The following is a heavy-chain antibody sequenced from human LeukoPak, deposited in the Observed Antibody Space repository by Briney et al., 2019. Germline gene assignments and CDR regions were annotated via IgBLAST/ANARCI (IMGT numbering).Heavy chain of an antibody. V-gene: IGHV4-30-4*01. CDR1: GGSISSGDYY. CDR2: INYSGST. D-gene: IGHD3-22*01. J-gene: IGHJ5*02. CDR3: ARTGYYYDTSGVEGGHRFDP. Sequence: PSQTLSLTCTVSGGSISSGDYYWSWIRQPPGKGLEWIGYINYSGSTYYNPSLRSRVTISVDASKNQFSLRLSSVTAADTAVYYCARTGYYYDTSGVEGGHRFDPWGQGTLVTVSS.